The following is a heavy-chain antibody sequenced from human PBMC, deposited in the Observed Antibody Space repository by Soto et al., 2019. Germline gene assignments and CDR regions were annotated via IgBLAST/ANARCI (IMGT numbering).Heavy chain of an antibody. J-gene: IGHJ5*02. Sequence: GGSLRLSCAASGFTFSSYAMSWVRQAPGKGLEWVSAISGSGGSTYYADSVKGRFTISRDNSKNTLYLQMNSLRAEDTAVYYCAKGLLFPLGYCSSTSCYESWFDPWGQGTLVTVSS. D-gene: IGHD2-2*01. CDR1: GFTFSSYA. V-gene: IGHV3-23*01. CDR3: AKGLLFPLGYCSSTSCYESWFDP. CDR2: ISGSGGST.